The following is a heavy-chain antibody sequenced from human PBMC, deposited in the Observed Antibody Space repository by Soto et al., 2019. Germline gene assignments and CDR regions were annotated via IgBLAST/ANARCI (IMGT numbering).Heavy chain of an antibody. V-gene: IGHV1-69*02. Sequence: SVKVSCKASGGTFSSYTISWVRQAPGQGLEWMGRIIPILGIANYAQKFQGRVTITADKSTSTAYMELSSLRSEDTAVYYCARSGLGGVKEMAKKPPHPYFDYGGQETLVTVPS. CDR2: IIPILGIA. CDR3: ARSGLGGVKEMAKKPPHPYFDY. D-gene: IGHD3-16*01. CDR1: GGTFSSYT. J-gene: IGHJ4*02.